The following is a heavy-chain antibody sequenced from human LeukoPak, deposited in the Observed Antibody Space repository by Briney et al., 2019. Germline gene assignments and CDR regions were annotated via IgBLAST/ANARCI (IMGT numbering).Heavy chain of an antibody. CDR1: AFSVGSNF. Sequence: GGSLRLSCVDSAFSVGSNFMSWVRQAPGKGLEWVSAISGSGGSTYYADSVKGRFTISRDNSKNTLYLQMNSLRAEDTAVYYCATGLGELSLYDYWGQGTLVTVSS. CDR3: ATGLGELSLYDY. CDR2: ISGSGGST. V-gene: IGHV3-23*01. J-gene: IGHJ4*02. D-gene: IGHD3-16*02.